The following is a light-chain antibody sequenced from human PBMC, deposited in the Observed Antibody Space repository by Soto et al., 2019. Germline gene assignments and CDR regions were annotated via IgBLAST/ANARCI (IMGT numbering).Light chain of an antibody. CDR1: SSDISGYNY. CDR3: SSYTGSSTLV. J-gene: IGLJ1*01. Sequence: QSALTQPASVSGSPGQSITISCTGSSSDISGYNYVSWYQQHPGKAPKLMIFEVSNRPSGVSIRFSGSRSGNTASLTISGLQAEDEDDYYCSSYTGSSTLVFGTGTKVTVL. CDR2: EVS. V-gene: IGLV2-14*01.